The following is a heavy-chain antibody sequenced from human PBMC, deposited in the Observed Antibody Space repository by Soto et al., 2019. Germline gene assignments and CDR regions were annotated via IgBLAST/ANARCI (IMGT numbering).Heavy chain of an antibody. J-gene: IGHJ4*02. CDR2: ISDSGGST. D-gene: IGHD6-19*01. CDR1: GSTFSSDD. V-gene: IGHV3-23*01. Sequence: VHLLEYGGGLVQPGGSLRPSCVVSGSTFSSDDMSWVRQAPGRGLEWVSGISDSGGSTYYADSVKGRFTISRDNAKNTLYLQMKSLRVEDTALYYCAKDGGWSLAVAGLFDYWGPGTQVTVSS. CDR3: AKDGGWSLAVAGLFDY.